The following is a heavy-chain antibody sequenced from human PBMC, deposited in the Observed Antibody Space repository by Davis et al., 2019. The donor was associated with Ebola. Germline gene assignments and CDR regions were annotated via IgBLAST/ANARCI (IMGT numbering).Heavy chain of an antibody. D-gene: IGHD3-10*01. CDR3: ARDSWFGDLLFQWFDY. J-gene: IGHJ4*02. CDR2: ISYDGSNK. Sequence: PGGSLRLSCAASGFTFSSYAMYWVRQAPGKGLEWVAVISYDGSNKYYADSVKGRFTISRDNSKNTLYLQMNSLRAEDTAVYYCARDSWFGDLLFQWFDYWGQGTLVTVSS. V-gene: IGHV3-30-3*01. CDR1: GFTFSSYA.